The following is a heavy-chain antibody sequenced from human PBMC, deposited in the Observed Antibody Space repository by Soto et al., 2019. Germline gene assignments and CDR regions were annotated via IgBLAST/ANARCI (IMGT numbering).Heavy chain of an antibody. CDR1: GVSMNNYF. J-gene: IGHJ5*02. CDR3: ARGLSAFDP. CDR2: IYSSGST. V-gene: IGHV4-4*07. Sequence: SDTLSLTCTVSGVSMNNYFWSWIRQSAGKGLECIGRIYSSGSTYYNPSLKSRVTMAVDTSKNQFSLSLTSMTAADTAVYYCARGLSAFDPWGQGTLVTVSS. D-gene: IGHD3-16*01.